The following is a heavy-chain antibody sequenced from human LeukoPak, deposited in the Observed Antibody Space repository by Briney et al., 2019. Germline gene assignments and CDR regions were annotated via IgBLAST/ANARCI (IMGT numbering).Heavy chain of an antibody. V-gene: IGHV3-7*01. CDR2: VKEDASET. CDR3: VRDGRSFDY. J-gene: IGHJ4*02. Sequence: GGSLRLSCLGSGFTFSDYWMSWVRQAPGKGPEWVANVKEDASETFYVDSVKGRFTISRDSAKNSLYLQMRSLRGEDTAVYYCVRDGRSFDYWGQGTLVTVSS. CDR1: GFTFSDYW.